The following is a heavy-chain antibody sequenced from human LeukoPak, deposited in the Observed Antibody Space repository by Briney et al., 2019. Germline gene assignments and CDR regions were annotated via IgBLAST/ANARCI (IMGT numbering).Heavy chain of an antibody. J-gene: IGHJ4*02. V-gene: IGHV3-64*01. D-gene: IGHD1-26*01. CDR2: ISSNGGST. Sequence: GGSLRLSCAASGFTFSSYAVHWVRQAPGKGLEYVSAISSNGGSTYYANSVKDRFTISRDNSKNTLYLQMGSLRAEDMAVYYCASGDVGAPFDYWGQGTLVTVSS. CDR3: ASGDVGAPFDY. CDR1: GFTFSSYA.